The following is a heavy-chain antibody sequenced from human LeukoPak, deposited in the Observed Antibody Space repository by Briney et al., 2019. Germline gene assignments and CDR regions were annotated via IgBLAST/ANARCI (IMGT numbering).Heavy chain of an antibody. CDR1: GYTFTNYY. D-gene: IGHD2-15*01. V-gene: IGHV1-46*01. CDR3: ARGHIVVVVAAVYGMDV. CDR2: INPSGGST. J-gene: IGHJ6*02. Sequence: ASVKVSCKASGYTFTNYYIHWARQAPGQGLEWLGIINPSGGSTSYAQKFQGRVTMTRDTSTSTVYMELSSLRSEDTAVYYCARGHIVVVVAAVYGMDVWGQGTTVTVSS.